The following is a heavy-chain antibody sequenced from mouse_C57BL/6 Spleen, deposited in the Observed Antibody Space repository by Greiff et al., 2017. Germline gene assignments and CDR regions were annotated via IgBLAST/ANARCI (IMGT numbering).Heavy chain of an antibody. CDR2: IHPNSGST. CDR3: ALITTVVAEDY. CDR1: GYTFTSYW. J-gene: IGHJ2*01. Sequence: VQLQQPGAELVKPGASVKLSCKASGYTFTSYWMHWVKQRPGQGLEWIGMIHPNSGSTNYNEKLKSKATLTVDKSSSSAYMQLSSLTSEDSAVYYCALITTVVAEDYWGQGTTLTVSS. V-gene: IGHV1-64*01. D-gene: IGHD1-1*01.